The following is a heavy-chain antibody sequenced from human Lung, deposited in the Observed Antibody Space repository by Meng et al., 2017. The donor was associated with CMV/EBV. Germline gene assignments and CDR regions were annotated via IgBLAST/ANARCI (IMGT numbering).Heavy chain of an antibody. J-gene: IGHJ4*02. Sequence: GESLKISCAASRFTVSSNYMTWVRQAPGKGLEWVSTIYSGGSTYYADSVKGRFTISRDNSKNTLYLQMSSLRPEDTAVYFCARVVRHLWANYYCDYWGQGTLVTVSS. CDR2: IYSGGST. D-gene: IGHD1-1*01. V-gene: IGHV3-66*02. CDR3: ARVVRHLWANYYCDY. CDR1: RFTVSSNY.